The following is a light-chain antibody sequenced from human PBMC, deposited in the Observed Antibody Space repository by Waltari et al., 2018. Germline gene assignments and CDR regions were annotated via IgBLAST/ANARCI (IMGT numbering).Light chain of an antibody. CDR3: QQYVGWPPTLT. CDR2: GAS. V-gene: IGKV3-15*01. J-gene: IGKJ4*01. CDR1: QSVSSN. Sequence: EIVMTQSPATLSVSPGERASLSCRASQSVSSNLAWYQQKPGQAPRLLIYGASTRDTGIPVRFSCSGSGTEFTLTISSLQSEDFAVYYCQQYVGWPPTLTFGGGTKVEIK.